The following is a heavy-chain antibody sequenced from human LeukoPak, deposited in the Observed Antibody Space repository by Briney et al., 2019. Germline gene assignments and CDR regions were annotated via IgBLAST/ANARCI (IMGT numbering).Heavy chain of an antibody. Sequence: GRSLRPSCAASGFTFDDYAMHWVRQAPGKGLEWVSGISWNSGSIGYADSVKGRFTISRDNAKNSLYLQMNSLRAEDTALYYCAKDMADTASYGMDVWGQGTTVTVSS. CDR2: ISWNSGSI. V-gene: IGHV3-9*01. J-gene: IGHJ6*02. D-gene: IGHD5-18*01. CDR3: AKDMADTASYGMDV. CDR1: GFTFDDYA.